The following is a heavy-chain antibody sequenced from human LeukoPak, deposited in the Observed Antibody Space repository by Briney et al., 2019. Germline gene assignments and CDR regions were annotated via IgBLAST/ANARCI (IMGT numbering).Heavy chain of an antibody. CDR3: AREAPRAKTTDY. J-gene: IGHJ4*02. CDR2: IIPILGTA. CDR1: GGTFSGHA. V-gene: IGHV1-69*10. D-gene: IGHD1-1*01. Sequence: ASVKVSCKASGGTFSGHAINWVRQAPGQGLEWMGRIIPILGTANYAQKFQGRVTITADKSTSIAYMELSSLRSEDTAVYYCAREAPRAKTTDYWGQGTLVTVSS.